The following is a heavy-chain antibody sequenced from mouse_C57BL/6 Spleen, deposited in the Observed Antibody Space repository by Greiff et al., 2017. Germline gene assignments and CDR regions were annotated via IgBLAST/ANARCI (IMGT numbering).Heavy chain of an antibody. CDR1: GYTFTSYW. Sequence: QVQLQQPGAELVRPGSSVKLSCKASGYTFTSYWMHWVKQRPIQGLEWIGNIDPSDSETHYNQKFKDKATLTVDKSSSTAYMQLSSLTSEDSAVYYCARGFYDCYARDYWGQGTSVTVSS. CDR3: ARGFYDCYARDY. V-gene: IGHV1-52*01. CDR2: IDPSDSET. J-gene: IGHJ4*01. D-gene: IGHD2-3*01.